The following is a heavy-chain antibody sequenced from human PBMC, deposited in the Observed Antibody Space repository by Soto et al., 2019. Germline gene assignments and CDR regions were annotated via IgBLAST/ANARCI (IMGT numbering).Heavy chain of an antibody. CDR1: GFTFSSYE. J-gene: IGHJ4*02. CDR2: ISSSSGTI. Sequence: LRLSCAASGFTFSSYEMNWVRQAPGSGLEWVSYISSSSGTISYANSVKGRFTISRDNAQNSLYLQMTSLRAEDTAVYYCARGTYRSKTDFDYWGQGTLVTVSS. D-gene: IGHD6-13*01. CDR3: ARGTYRSKTDFDY. V-gene: IGHV3-48*03.